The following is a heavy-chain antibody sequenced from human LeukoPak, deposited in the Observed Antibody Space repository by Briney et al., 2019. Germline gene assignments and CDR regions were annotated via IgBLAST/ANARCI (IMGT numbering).Heavy chain of an antibody. CDR2: INHSGST. CDR1: GGSFSGYY. CDR3: ARSIAVAGTMGSDP. V-gene: IGHV4-34*01. Sequence: SETLSLTCAVSGGSFSGYYWSWIRQPPGKGLEWIGEINHSGSTNYNPSLKSRVTISVDTSKNQFSLRLSSVTAADTAAYYCARSIAVAGTMGSDPWGQGTLVTVSS. J-gene: IGHJ5*02. D-gene: IGHD6-19*01.